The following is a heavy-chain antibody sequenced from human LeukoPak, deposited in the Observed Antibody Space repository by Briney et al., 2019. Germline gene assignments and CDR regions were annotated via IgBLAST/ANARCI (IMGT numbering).Heavy chain of an antibody. V-gene: IGHV1-8*01. J-gene: IGHJ4*02. CDR1: GYTFTSYD. CDR3: ARAVAGKGVDY. D-gene: IGHD6-19*01. Sequence: ASVKVSCKASGYTFTSYDINWVRQATGQGLEWMGWMNPNSGNTGYAQKFQGRVTITRDTSASTAYMELSSLRSEDTAVYYCARAVAGKGVDYWGQGTLVTVSS. CDR2: MNPNSGNT.